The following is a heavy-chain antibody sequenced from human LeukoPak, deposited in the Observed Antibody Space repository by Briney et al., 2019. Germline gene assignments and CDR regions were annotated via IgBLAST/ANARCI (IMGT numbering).Heavy chain of an antibody. CDR1: GGPIGSYY. J-gene: IGHJ4*02. CDR3: ARHGSVSSGALV. V-gene: IGHV4-59*08. Sequence: SETLSLTCTVSGGPIGSYYWTWIRQPPGKGLEWIGYIYYSGSTKYNPSLKGRVTISVDTSKNQFSLKLSSVTAADTAVYYCARHGSVSSGALVWGQGTLVTVSS. D-gene: IGHD3-22*01. CDR2: IYYSGST.